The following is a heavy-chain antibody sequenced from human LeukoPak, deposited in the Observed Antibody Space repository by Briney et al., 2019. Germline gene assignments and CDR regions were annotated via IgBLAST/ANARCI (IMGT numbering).Heavy chain of an antibody. J-gene: IGHJ4*02. D-gene: IGHD3-22*01. CDR2: ISAYNGNT. CDR3: VRDLAYYYDSSGYVYLDY. Sequence: ASVKVSCKASGYTFTSNGISWVRQAPGQGLEWMGWISAYNGNTNYAQKLQGRVTMTTDTSTSTAYMELRSMRSDDTAVYYCVRDLAYYYDSSGYVYLDYWGQGTRVTVSS. CDR1: GYTFTSNG. V-gene: IGHV1-18*01.